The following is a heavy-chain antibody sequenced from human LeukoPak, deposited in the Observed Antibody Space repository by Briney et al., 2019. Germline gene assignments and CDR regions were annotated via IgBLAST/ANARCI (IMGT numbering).Heavy chain of an antibody. J-gene: IGHJ2*01. CDR3: ASVITIFGVAYREHWYFDL. D-gene: IGHD3-3*01. V-gene: IGHV4-30-2*01. CDR1: GGSISSGGYY. CDR2: IYHSGST. Sequence: SESLSLTCTVSGGSISSGGYYWSWIRQPPGKGLEWIGYIYHSGSTYYNPSLKSRVTISVDRSKNQFSLKLSSVTAADTAVYYCASVITIFGVAYREHWYFDLWGRGTLVTVSS.